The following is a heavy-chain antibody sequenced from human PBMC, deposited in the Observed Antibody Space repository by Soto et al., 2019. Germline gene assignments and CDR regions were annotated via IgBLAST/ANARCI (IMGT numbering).Heavy chain of an antibody. CDR2: ISAYNGNT. V-gene: IGHV1-18*01. CDR1: GYTFTCYG. CDR3: ARDRYCTNGVCYTRKNWFDP. J-gene: IGHJ5*02. D-gene: IGHD2-8*01. Sequence: GASVKVSCKASGYTFTCYGISWVRQAPGQGLEWMGWISAYNGNTNYAQKLQGRVTMTTDTSTSTAYMELRSLRSDDTAVYYCARDRYCTNGVCYTRKNWFDPWGQGTLVTVSS.